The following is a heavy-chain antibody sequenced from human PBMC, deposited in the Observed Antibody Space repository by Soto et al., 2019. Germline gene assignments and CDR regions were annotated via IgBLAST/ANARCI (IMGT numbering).Heavy chain of an antibody. V-gene: IGHV1-69*02. Sequence: QVQLVQSGAEVKKPGSSVKVSCKASGGTFSSYTISWVRQAPGQGLEWMGRIIPILGIANYAQKFQGRVTITEDNSTSTADMELSSLRSEDTAVYYCARGFYDSSGLRSLDYWGEGTLVTVSS. CDR1: GGTFSSYT. CDR2: IIPILGIA. J-gene: IGHJ4*02. D-gene: IGHD3-22*01. CDR3: ARGFYDSSGLRSLDY.